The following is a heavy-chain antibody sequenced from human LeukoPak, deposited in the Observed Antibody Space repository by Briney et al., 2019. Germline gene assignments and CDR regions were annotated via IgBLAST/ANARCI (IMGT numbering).Heavy chain of an antibody. CDR2: IYSGGST. Sequence: PGGSLRLSCAASGFTVSSNYMSRVRQAPGKGLEWVSVIYSGGSTYYADSVKGRFTISRDNSKNTLYLQMNSLRAEDTAVYYCARDPYDILTGWYYGMDVWGKGTTVTVSS. J-gene: IGHJ6*04. D-gene: IGHD3-9*01. CDR1: GFTVSSNY. CDR3: ARDPYDILTGWYYGMDV. V-gene: IGHV3-53*01.